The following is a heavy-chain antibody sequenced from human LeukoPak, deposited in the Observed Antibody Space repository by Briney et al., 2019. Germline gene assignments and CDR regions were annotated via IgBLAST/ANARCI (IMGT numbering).Heavy chain of an antibody. Sequence: PSETLSLTCTVSGGSISSSSYYWGWIRQPPGKGLEWIGSIYYSGSTYYNPSLKSRVTISVDTSKNQFSLKLSSVTAADTAVYYCARTSTVFDPWGQGTLVTVSS. CDR1: GGSISSSSYY. V-gene: IGHV4-39*07. J-gene: IGHJ5*02. D-gene: IGHD4-17*01. CDR3: ARTSTVFDP. CDR2: IYYSGST.